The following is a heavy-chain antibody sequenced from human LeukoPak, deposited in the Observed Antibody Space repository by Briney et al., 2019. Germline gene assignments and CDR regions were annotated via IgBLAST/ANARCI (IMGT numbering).Heavy chain of an antibody. V-gene: IGHV1-2*02. Sequence: ASVKVSCKASGYTFTGYYMHWVRQAPGQGLEWMGWINPDSGGTKYAQKFQGRVTMTRDTSISTAYMELSRLRSDDTAVYYCARAGEEYSGYDGWYFDYWGQGTLVTVSS. D-gene: IGHD5-12*01. CDR2: INPDSGGT. CDR3: ARAGEEYSGYDGWYFDY. CDR1: GYTFTGYY. J-gene: IGHJ4*02.